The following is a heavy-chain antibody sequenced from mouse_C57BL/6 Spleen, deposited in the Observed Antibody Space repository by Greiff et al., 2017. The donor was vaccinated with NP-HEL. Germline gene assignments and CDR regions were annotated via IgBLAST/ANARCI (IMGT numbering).Heavy chain of an antibody. CDR2: IDPSDSDT. CDR1: GYTFTSYW. J-gene: IGHJ1*03. V-gene: IGHV1-52*01. D-gene: IGHD2-4*01. Sequence: QVQLQQPGAELVRPGSSVKLSCKASGYTFTSYWMHWVKQRPIQGLEWIGNIDPSDSDTHYNQKFKDKATLTVDKSSSTAYMQLSSLTSEDSAVYYCARRGLYYDYDGVDVWGTGTTVTVSS. CDR3: ARRGLYYDYDGVDV.